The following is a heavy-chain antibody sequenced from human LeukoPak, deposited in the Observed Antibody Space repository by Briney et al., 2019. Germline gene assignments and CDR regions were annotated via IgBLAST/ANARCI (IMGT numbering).Heavy chain of an antibody. J-gene: IGHJ4*02. CDR1: GYTFTSYY. V-gene: IGHV1-46*01. Sequence: ASVKVSCKASGYTFTSYYMHWVRQAPGQGLEWMGIINPSGGSTSYAQKFQGRVTMTRDTSTSTDYMELSSLRSEDTAVYYCARSSSGHDSSGYYYEGYFDYWGQGTLVTVSS. CDR2: INPSGGST. D-gene: IGHD3-22*01. CDR3: ARSSSGHDSSGYYYEGYFDY.